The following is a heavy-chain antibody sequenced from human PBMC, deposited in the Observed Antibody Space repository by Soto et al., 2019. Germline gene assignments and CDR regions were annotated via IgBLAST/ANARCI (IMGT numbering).Heavy chain of an antibody. CDR1: GFTFSGYA. CDR2: ISYDGSNK. CDR3: ARDFCAGDCYQDY. J-gene: IGHJ4*02. V-gene: IGHV3-30-3*01. D-gene: IGHD2-21*02. Sequence: ESGGGVVQPGRSLRLSCAASGFTFSGYAMHWVRQAPGKGLEWVAVISYDGSNKYYADSVKGRFTISRDNSKNTLYLQMNSLRAEDTAVYFCARDFCAGDCYQDYWGQGTLVTVSS.